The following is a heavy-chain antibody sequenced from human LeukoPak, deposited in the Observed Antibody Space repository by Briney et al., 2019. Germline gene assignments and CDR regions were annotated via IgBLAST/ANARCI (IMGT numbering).Heavy chain of an antibody. CDR3: ARGRYYHMDV. V-gene: IGHV3-74*01. Sequence: PGGSLRLSCAASEFTFSSYWMHWVRQAPGKGLVWVSRINTDGSSTTYADSVKGRFTISRDNAKNTLYLQMNSLRAEDTAVYYCARGRYYHMDVWGQGTTVTVSS. J-gene: IGHJ6*02. CDR2: INTDGSST. CDR1: EFTFSSYW.